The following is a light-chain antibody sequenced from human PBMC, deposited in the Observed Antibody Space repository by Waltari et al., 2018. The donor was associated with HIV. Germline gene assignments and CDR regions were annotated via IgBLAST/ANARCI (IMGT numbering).Light chain of an antibody. Sequence: EIVLTQSPATLSLSPGETATLSCRASQSVHNYLAWYQQKPGQPPRLLFFDASNRATDIPARFSGSGSETDFTLTISSLEPEDFAVYYCQQRSNWPPMYTFGQGTKVEIK. CDR3: QQRSNWPPMYT. V-gene: IGKV3-11*01. J-gene: IGKJ2*01. CDR1: QSVHNY. CDR2: DAS.